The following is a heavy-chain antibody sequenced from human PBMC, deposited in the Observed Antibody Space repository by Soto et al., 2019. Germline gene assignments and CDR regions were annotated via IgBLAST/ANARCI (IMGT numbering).Heavy chain of an antibody. J-gene: IGHJ5*02. CDR3: ARARGGDSGDYASLFDR. V-gene: IGHV4-30-4*01. CDR1: GGSVSIGDYL. Sequence: TLSLTCTVFGGSVSIGDYLWSWIRQRPGKGLEWIGYIHDSGNTYYNPSLKSRVTISLDTSKNQFSLKVTSMTAADTAVYFCARARGGDSGDYASLFDRWGQGNLVTVS. CDR2: IHDSGNT. D-gene: IGHD4-17*01.